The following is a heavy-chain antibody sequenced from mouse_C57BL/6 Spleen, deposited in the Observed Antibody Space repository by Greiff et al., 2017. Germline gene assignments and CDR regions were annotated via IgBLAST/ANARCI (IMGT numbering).Heavy chain of an antibody. V-gene: IGHV1-55*01. J-gene: IGHJ2*01. Sequence: QVQLQQSGAELVKPGASVKLSCKASGYTFTSYWITWVKQRPGQGLEWIGDIYPGSGSTNYNEKFKSKATMTVDTSSSTAYMQLSSLTSEDSAVYYCASQQLKSDFDYWGQGTTLTVSS. CDR3: ASQQLKSDFDY. CDR2: IYPGSGST. D-gene: IGHD3-2*02. CDR1: GYTFTSYW.